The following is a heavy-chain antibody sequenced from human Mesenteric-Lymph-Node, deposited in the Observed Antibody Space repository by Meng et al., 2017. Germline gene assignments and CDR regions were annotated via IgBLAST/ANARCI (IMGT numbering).Heavy chain of an antibody. J-gene: IGHJ3*02. Sequence: ASVKVSCKASGYTFTNYYMHWVRQAPGQGLEWMGIINPSGGSTSYAQKFQGRVTMTGDTSTSTVYMELSSLRSEDTAVYYCARDPGSGYCSGGSCYGAFDIWGQGTMVTVSS. CDR3: ARDPGSGYCSGGSCYGAFDI. CDR2: INPSGGST. D-gene: IGHD2-15*01. CDR1: GYTFTNYY. V-gene: IGHV1-46*01.